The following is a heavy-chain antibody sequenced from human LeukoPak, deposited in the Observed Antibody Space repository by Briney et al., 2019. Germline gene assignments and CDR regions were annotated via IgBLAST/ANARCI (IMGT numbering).Heavy chain of an antibody. D-gene: IGHD2-2*01. J-gene: IGHJ4*02. V-gene: IGHV4-61*01. CDR3: ARYPHCSSTDCYVT. Sequence: KPSETLSLTCTVSGGSVSSSSSYWSWIRQPPGKGLEWIGYLSYSGSTNYNPSLKSRVSISVDTSKNQFSLKLSSVTAADTAVYYCARYPHCSSTDCYVTWGQGTLVIVPA. CDR2: LSYSGST. CDR1: GGSVSSSSSY.